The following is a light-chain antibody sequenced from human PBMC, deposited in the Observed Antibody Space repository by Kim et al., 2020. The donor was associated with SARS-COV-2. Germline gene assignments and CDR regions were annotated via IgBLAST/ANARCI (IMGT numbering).Light chain of an antibody. Sequence: QSALTQPASVSGSPGQSITIACTGTSSDVGSYNLVSWFHQHPGKAPKFMIYEGSKRPSGVSNRFSGSKSGNTASLIISGLQAEDEADSYCCSYAGSTLVFGGGTQLTVL. V-gene: IGLV2-23*01. CDR3: CSYAGSTLV. J-gene: IGLJ3*02. CDR1: SSDVGSYNL. CDR2: EGS.